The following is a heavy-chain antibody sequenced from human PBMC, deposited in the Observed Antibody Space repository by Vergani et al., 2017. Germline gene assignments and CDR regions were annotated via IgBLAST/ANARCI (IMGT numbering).Heavy chain of an antibody. J-gene: IGHJ6*03. CDR1: GFTFSSYS. CDR2: ISSSSSYI. D-gene: IGHD2-2*01. V-gene: IGHV3-21*01. CDR3: ARVYACCIMTSCSLNYYYYMDV. Sequence: EVQLVESGGGLVKPGGSLRLSCAASGFTFSSYSMNWVRQAPGKGLEWGTSISSSSSYIYYADSVKGRFTISRDNAKNSLYLQMNSLIAEDTAVYYCARVYACCIMTSCSLNYYYYMDVWGQGATVTVSS.